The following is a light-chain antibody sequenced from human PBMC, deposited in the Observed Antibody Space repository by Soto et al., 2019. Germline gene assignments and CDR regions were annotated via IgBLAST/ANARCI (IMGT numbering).Light chain of an antibody. Sequence: DIQMTHSPSSLSASVGDRVTITCRASQTISSYLNWYQQKPGKAPKLLIYAASSLQSGVPSRFSGSGSGTDFTLTINSLQPEDFATYYCQPGGTSPPWTFGQGTKV. V-gene: IGKV1-39*01. CDR3: QPGGTSPPWT. J-gene: IGKJ1*01. CDR1: QTISSY. CDR2: AAS.